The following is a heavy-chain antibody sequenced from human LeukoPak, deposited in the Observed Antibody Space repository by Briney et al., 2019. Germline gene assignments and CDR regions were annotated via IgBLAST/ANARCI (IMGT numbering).Heavy chain of an antibody. Sequence: SKTLSLTCTVSGGSSSSSSYYGGWIRQPPWNCLEWIGSIYYSASTYYNPSLKSRVTISVDTSKNQFSLKLSSVTAADTAVYYCASLRYLGYCSSTSCATPEYFQHWGQGTLVTVSS. D-gene: IGHD2-2*01. CDR1: GGSSSSSSYY. V-gene: IGHV4-39*07. CDR3: ASLRYLGYCSSTSCATPEYFQH. CDR2: IYYSAST. J-gene: IGHJ1*01.